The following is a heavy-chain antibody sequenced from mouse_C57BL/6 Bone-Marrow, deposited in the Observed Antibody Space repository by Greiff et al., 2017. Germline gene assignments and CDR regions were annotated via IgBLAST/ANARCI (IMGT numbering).Heavy chain of an antibody. J-gene: IGHJ2*01. Sequence: VMLVESGAELARPGASVKLSCKASGYTFTRYGISWVKQRTGQGLEWIGEIYPRSGNTYYNEKFKGKATLTADKSSSTAYMELRSLTSEDSAVYFCARRAYYGSSYGYWGQGTTLTVSS. CDR3: ARRAYYGSSYGY. V-gene: IGHV1-81*01. D-gene: IGHD1-1*01. CDR2: IYPRSGNT. CDR1: GYTFTRYG.